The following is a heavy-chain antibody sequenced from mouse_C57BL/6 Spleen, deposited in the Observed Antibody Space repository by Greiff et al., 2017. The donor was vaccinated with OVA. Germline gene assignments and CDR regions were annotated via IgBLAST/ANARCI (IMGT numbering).Heavy chain of an antibody. CDR3: ANLCAMDY. Sequence: VQLQESGPGLVQPSQSLSITCTVSGFSLTSYGLHWVRQSPGKGLEWLGVIWRGGSTDYNAAFMSRLSITKDNSQSQVFFTMSSLQADDTAIYYCANLCAMDYGGQGTSVTVSS. CDR2: IWRGGST. J-gene: IGHJ4*01. V-gene: IGHV2-5*01. CDR1: GFSLTSYG.